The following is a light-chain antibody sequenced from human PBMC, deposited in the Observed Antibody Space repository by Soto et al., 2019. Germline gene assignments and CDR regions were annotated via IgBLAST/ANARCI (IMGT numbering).Light chain of an antibody. J-gene: IGKJ3*01. CDR3: QQRSSWPLFT. Sequence: EIVLTQSPATLSLSPGERATLSCRASQSIGSYLAWYQQKPGQAPRLLIYDTSNRATAIPARFSGSGSGTDFTLTISSLEPEDLAVYYCQQRSSWPLFTFGPGTKANLK. CDR2: DTS. V-gene: IGKV3-11*01. CDR1: QSIGSY.